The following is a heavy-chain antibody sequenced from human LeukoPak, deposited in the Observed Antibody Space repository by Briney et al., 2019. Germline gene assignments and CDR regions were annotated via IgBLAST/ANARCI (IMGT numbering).Heavy chain of an antibody. CDR1: GFTFSSYG. Sequence: GGTLRLSCAASGFTFSSYGMNWVRQAPGKGLEWVSAVSGSGSTTYYARSVKGGFTVSRDNSKNPLYLQMNSLRVDDTAVYYCAKSLDYGGNRARLDFWGQGTLVTVSS. CDR3: AKSLDYGGNRARLDF. D-gene: IGHD4-23*01. J-gene: IGHJ4*02. V-gene: IGHV3-23*01. CDR2: VSGSGSTT.